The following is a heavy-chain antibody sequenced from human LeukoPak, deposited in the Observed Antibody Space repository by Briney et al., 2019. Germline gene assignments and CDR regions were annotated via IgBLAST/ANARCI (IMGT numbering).Heavy chain of an antibody. CDR3: AKDHPPYEETVGAVDY. CDR1: GFTFSSYA. CDR2: ISGSGGST. Sequence: GGSLRLSCAASGFTFSSYAMSWVRQAPGKGLEWVSAISGSGGSTYYADSLKGRVTISRDNSKNTLYLQMNSLRAEDTAVYYCAKDHPPYEETVGAVDYWGQGTLVPASS. J-gene: IGHJ4*02. D-gene: IGHD1-26*01. V-gene: IGHV3-23*01.